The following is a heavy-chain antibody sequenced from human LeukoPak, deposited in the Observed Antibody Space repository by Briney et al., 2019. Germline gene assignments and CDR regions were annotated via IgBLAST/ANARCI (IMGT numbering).Heavy chain of an antibody. Sequence: PGGSLRLSCAASVFSVSSNCMSGVRQAPGKGREWGSVIYITGSTYYADSVKGRFTISRDNSKNTLYLQMNSLRAEDTAVYYCARGGNLYSSNWYYFDYWDQGTLVTVYS. CDR1: VFSVSSNC. CDR3: ARGGNLYSSNWYYFDY. J-gene: IGHJ4*02. CDR2: IYITGST. D-gene: IGHD6-13*01. V-gene: IGHV3-53*01.